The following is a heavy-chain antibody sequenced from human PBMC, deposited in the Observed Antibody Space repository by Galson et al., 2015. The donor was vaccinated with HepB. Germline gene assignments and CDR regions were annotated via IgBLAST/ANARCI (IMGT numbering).Heavy chain of an antibody. J-gene: IGHJ4*02. CDR1: GFTSSDYY. CDR3: ARDCSSTSCYVDVFDY. CDR2: MSSSGSTI. Sequence: SLRLSCAASGFTSSDYYMSWIRQAPGKGLEWVSYMSSSGSTIYYVDSVKGRFTISRDNAKKSVYLQMNSLRAEDTAVYYCARDCSSTSCYVDVFDYWGQGTLVTVSS. D-gene: IGHD2-2*01. V-gene: IGHV3-11*01.